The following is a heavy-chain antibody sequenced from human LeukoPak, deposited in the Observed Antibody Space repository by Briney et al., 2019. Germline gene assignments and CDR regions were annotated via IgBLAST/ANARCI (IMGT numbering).Heavy chain of an antibody. J-gene: IGHJ3*02. CDR1: GYTLTELS. CDR2: FDPEDGET. CDR3: ARVRDGYNDAYDI. V-gene: IGHV1-24*01. D-gene: IGHD5-24*01. Sequence: ASVKVSCKVSGYTLTELSMHWVRQAPGKGLEWMGGFDPEDGETIYAQKFQGRVNMTEDISTDTAYMELSSLRSEDTAVYYCARVRDGYNDAYDIWGQGTMVTVPS.